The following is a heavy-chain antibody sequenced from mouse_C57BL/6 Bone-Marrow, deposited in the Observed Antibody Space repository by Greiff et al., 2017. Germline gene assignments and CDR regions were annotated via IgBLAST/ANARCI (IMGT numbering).Heavy chain of an antibody. D-gene: IGHD2-5*01. Sequence: QVQLKQPGTELVKPGASVKLSCKASGYPFPSSWLHWLKPGPGQGLEWIGNLNPSNGGTNYNEKFKSKATLTVDKSSSTAYMQLSSLTSEDSAVYYCARSRSNGGAMDYWGQGTSVTVSS. J-gene: IGHJ4*01. CDR3: ARSRSNGGAMDY. V-gene: IGHV1-53*01. CDR1: GYPFPSSW. CDR2: LNPSNGGT.